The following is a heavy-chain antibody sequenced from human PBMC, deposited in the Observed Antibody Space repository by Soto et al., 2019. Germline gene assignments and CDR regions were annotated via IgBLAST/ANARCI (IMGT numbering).Heavy chain of an antibody. J-gene: IGHJ4*02. CDR3: AIFSNFDY. CDR1: VFTFSSYG. CDR2: ISYDGSNK. Sequence: GGSLRLSCAASVFTFSSYGIHWVRQAPGKGLEWLAFISYDGSNKYYADSVKGRFTISRDNSENTVDLQMNSLRIEDTAVYYCAIFSNFDYWAQGTLVTVSS. V-gene: IGHV3-30*03.